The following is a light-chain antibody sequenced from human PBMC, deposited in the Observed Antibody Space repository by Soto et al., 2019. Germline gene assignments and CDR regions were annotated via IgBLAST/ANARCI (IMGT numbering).Light chain of an antibody. CDR1: QSISNS. V-gene: IGKV1-39*01. CDR2: VAS. CDR3: QQTFSPPYT. J-gene: IGKJ2*01. Sequence: DIQMTQSLSSLSASVGDTVTITCRASQSISNSLSWYQQKPGKAPKFLIYVASTLQRGVPSRFSGRGSRTDFTLPISSLQPEDVATYYCQQTFSPPYTFGQGTKLEIK.